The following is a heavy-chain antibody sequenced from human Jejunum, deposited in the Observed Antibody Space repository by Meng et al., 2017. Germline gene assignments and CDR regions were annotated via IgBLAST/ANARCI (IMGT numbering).Heavy chain of an antibody. CDR1: GFIFSSYA. V-gene: IGHV3-23*01. Sequence: ESLKISCAASGFIFSSYAMNWVRQAPGKGLDWVSAISSSGANTYYADSVKGRFAISRDNSQKTLYLQMSSLRAEDTAVYYCAKDRLAVAGYPAMDDWGQGILVTVSS. D-gene: IGHD6-19*01. CDR3: AKDRLAVAGYPAMDD. CDR2: ISSSGANT. J-gene: IGHJ4*02.